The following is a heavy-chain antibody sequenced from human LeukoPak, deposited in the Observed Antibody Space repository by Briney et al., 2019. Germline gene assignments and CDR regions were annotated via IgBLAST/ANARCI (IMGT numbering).Heavy chain of an antibody. J-gene: IGHJ4*02. CDR3: ASIYYDFWSAYYFY. CDR1: GFTFSSYW. D-gene: IGHD3-3*01. Sequence: PGGSLRLSCAASGFTFSSYWMSWVREAPGKGLEWVANIKQDGSEKYYVDSVKGRFTISRDNANNSLYLQMSSLRAEDTAVYYCASIYYDFWSAYYFYWGQGTLVTVSS. CDR2: IKQDGSEK. V-gene: IGHV3-7*01.